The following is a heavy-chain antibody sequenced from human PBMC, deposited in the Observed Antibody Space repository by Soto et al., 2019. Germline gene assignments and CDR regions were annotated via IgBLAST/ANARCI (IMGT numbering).Heavy chain of an antibody. Sequence: EVQLLESGGDVVRPGGSLRLSCAASGFTFSSYAMGWVRQAPGKGLEWVAGVSRAGTYTFYADSVRGRFSISRDNSRDKVDLYMQARRGDDTAVYFCVKYTVTEDLGESWGEWTLVSFSS. D-gene: IGHD3-16*01. CDR3: VKYTVTEDLGES. CDR1: GFTFSSYA. CDR2: VSRAGTYT. J-gene: IGHJ5*02. V-gene: IGHV3-23*01.